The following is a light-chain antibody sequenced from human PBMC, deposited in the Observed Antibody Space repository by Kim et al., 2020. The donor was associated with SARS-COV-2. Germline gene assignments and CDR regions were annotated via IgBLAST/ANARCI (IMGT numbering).Light chain of an antibody. CDR1: QSLLHSNGYNY. CDR2: LGS. J-gene: IGKJ1*01. Sequence: DIVMTQSPLSLPVTPGEPASISCRSSQSLLHSNGYNYLDWYLQKPGQSPQLLIYLGSNRASGVPDRFSGSGSGTDFTLKISRVGAEDVGVYYCMQALQTPRFGEGTKVDIK. V-gene: IGKV2-28*01. CDR3: MQALQTPR.